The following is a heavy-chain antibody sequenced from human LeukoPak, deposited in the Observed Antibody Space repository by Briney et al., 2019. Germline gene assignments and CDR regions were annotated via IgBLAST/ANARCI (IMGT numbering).Heavy chain of an antibody. D-gene: IGHD5-18*01. V-gene: IGHV1-69*13. J-gene: IGHJ5*02. CDR2: IIPIFGTA. CDR1: GGTFSSYG. CDR3: ARDHSGYSYGPP. Sequence: ASVKVSCKASGGTFSSYGISWVRPAPGQGLEGMGGIIPIFGTANYAQKFLGRVTITADESTSTAYMELSSLRSEDTAVYYCARDHSGYSYGPPWGQGTLVTVSS.